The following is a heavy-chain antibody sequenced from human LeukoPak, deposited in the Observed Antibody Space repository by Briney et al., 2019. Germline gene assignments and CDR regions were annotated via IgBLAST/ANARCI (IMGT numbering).Heavy chain of an antibody. CDR2: INHSGST. J-gene: IGHJ4*02. Sequence: SETLSLTCAVYGGSFSGYYWSWIRQPPGKGLEWIGEINHSGSTNYNPSLKSRVTISVDTSKNQFSLKLSSVTAADTAVYYCARDGGGGSTWLYYFDYWGQGTLVTVSS. V-gene: IGHV4-34*01. CDR3: ARDGGGGSTWLYYFDY. D-gene: IGHD2-2*01. CDR1: GGSFSGYY.